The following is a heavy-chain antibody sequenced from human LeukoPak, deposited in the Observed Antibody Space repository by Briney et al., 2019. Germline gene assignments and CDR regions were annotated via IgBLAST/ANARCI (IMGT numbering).Heavy chain of an antibody. CDR2: IYYSGST. V-gene: IGHV4-39*01. CDR1: GGSISSSSYY. Sequence: PSETLSLTCTVSGGSISSSSYYWGWIRQPPGKGLEWIGSIYYSGSTYYNPSLKSRVTISVDTSENQFSLKLSSVTAADTAVYYCARQIVGYYYYYMDVWGKGTTVTVSS. CDR3: ARQIVGYYYYYMDV. D-gene: IGHD2/OR15-2a*01. J-gene: IGHJ6*03.